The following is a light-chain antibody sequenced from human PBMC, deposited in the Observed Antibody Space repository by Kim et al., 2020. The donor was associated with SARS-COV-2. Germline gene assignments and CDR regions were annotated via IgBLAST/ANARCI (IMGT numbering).Light chain of an antibody. V-gene: IGLV1-44*01. CDR3: AAWDDSLNGYV. CDR1: SFTIGGNT. J-gene: IGLJ1*01. Sequence: GQRVTISCSGGSFTIGGNTVTWYQQVPGTAPKLPIHSDHQRPSGVPDRFSGSKSGTSASLAITALQSDDEADYYCAAWDDSLNGYVFGAGTRSPS. CDR2: SDH.